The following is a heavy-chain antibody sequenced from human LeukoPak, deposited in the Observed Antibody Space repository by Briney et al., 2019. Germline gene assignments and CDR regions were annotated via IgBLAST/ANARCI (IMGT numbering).Heavy chain of an antibody. CDR1: GFTFSNYG. J-gene: IGHJ6*02. CDR3: ARDPFSSGWYSGYYYYGMDV. Sequence: GGSLRLSCAASGFTFSNYGMHWVRQAPGKGLEWVAVIWSDESNKYYADSVKGRFTISRDNSKNTLYLQMNSLRAEDTAVYYCARDPFSSGWYSGYYYYGMDVWGQGTTVTVSS. D-gene: IGHD6-19*01. CDR2: IWSDESNK. V-gene: IGHV3-33*01.